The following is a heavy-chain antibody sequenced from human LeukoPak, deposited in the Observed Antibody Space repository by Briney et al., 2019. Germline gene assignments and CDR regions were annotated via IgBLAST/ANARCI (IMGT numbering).Heavy chain of an antibody. CDR1: GFTFSSFS. D-gene: IGHD3-16*01. CDR3: ARGRHSSFDY. Sequence: PGGSLRLSCAASGFTFSSFSLNWVRQAPGKGLEWVSRITSSGSSTYYADSVKGRFTISRDNSKNTLYLQMNSLRAEDTAVYYCARGRHSSFDYWGQGALVTVCS. V-gene: IGHV3-23*01. CDR2: ITSSGSST. J-gene: IGHJ4*02.